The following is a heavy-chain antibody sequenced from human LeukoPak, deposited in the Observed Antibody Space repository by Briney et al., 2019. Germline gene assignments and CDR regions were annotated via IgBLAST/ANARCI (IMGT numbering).Heavy chain of an antibody. CDR3: ARETNWNYGY. J-gene: IGHJ4*02. Sequence: SETLSLTCTVSGYSISSGYYWGWIRQPPGKGLEWIGSIHHSGSTYYNPSLKGRVTISEDTSKNQFSLKLNSVTAADTAAYFCARETNWNYGYWGQGTLVTVSS. CDR1: GYSISSGYY. CDR2: IHHSGST. D-gene: IGHD1-7*01. V-gene: IGHV4-38-2*02.